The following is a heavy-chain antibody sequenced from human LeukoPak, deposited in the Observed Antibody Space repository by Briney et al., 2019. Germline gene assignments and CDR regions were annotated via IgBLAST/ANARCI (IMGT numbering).Heavy chain of an antibody. Sequence: GGSLRLSCAGSGFTFDNYAMHWVRQPPGKGLEWVSLINGTGGTIHQADSVKGRFTISRDNSKNSLYLQMNSLRTEDTALYYCAKPQHYGRGDFDYWGQGTLVTVSS. CDR2: INGTGGTI. D-gene: IGHD3-10*01. J-gene: IGHJ4*02. CDR1: GFTFDNYA. V-gene: IGHV3-43*02. CDR3: AKPQHYGRGDFDY.